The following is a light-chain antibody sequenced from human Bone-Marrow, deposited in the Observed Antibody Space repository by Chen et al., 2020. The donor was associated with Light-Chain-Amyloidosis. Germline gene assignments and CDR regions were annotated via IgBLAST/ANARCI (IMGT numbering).Light chain of an antibody. CDR2: EDA. V-gene: IGLV6-57*01. CDR3: QSYQGSSQGV. CDR1: SGSIATNY. J-gene: IGLJ3*02. Sequence: NFMLTQPHSVSESSGKTVIISCNRSSGSIATNYVQWYQQRPGSSPTTVIYEDAQRPSGVPDRFSGSIDRSSNSASLTISGLKTEDEADYYCQSYQGSSQGVFGGGTKLTVL.